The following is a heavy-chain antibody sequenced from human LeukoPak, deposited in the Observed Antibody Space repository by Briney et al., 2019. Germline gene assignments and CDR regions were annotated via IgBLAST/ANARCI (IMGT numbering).Heavy chain of an antibody. CDR3: ARDPIAAAGAMLDYYYYYMDV. CDR1: GYTFTGYY. V-gene: IGHV1-2*02. J-gene: IGHJ6*03. D-gene: IGHD6-13*01. CDR2: ITPNSGGT. Sequence: ASVKVSCKASGYTFTGYYMHWVRQAPGQGLEWMGWITPNSGGTNYAQKFQGRVTMTRDTSISTAYMELSRLRSDDTAVYYCARDPIAAAGAMLDYYYYYMDVWGKGTTVTISS.